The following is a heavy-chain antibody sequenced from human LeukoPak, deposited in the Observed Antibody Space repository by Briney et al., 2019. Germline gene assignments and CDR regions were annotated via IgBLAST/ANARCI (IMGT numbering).Heavy chain of an antibody. Sequence: GGSLRLSCAASGFTFSDHYMSWIRQAPGKGLEWVGRIKSKTDGGTTDYAAPVKGRFTIPRDDSKNTLYLQMNSLKTEDTAVYYCTTDGDIVVVPANDYWGQGTLVTVSS. D-gene: IGHD2-2*01. V-gene: IGHV3-15*01. CDR3: TTDGDIVVVPANDY. CDR2: IKSKTDGGTT. J-gene: IGHJ4*02. CDR1: GFTFSDHY.